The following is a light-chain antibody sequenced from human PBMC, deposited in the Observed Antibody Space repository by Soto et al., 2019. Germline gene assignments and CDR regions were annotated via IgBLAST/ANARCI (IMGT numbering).Light chain of an antibody. Sequence: DHHPSQSPSSLSSSLGSRLTITCPASQDISNHLNWYQQKPGKAPRLLIYDASNLETGVPSRFSGSGSGTDFTVTISSLQPEDIATYYCQKYDSFPINCGQGTRRAIK. CDR1: QDISNH. CDR2: DAS. J-gene: IGKJ5*01. V-gene: IGKV1-33*01. CDR3: QKYDSFPIN.